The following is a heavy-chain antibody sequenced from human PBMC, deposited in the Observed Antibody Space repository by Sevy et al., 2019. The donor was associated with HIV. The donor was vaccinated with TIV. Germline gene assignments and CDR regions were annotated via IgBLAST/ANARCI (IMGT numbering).Heavy chain of an antibody. D-gene: IGHD3-22*01. CDR2: FDPEDGER. CDR1: GYTLTELS. V-gene: IGHV1-24*01. CDR3: ATEDITMIPYGLDV. J-gene: IGHJ6*02. Sequence: ASVKVSCKVSGYTLTELSMHWVRQPPGKGLEWMGRFDPEDGERIYAQKFLGRLTMTEDTSTDHAYMHLSSLRSEDTAVYYCATEDITMIPYGLDVWGQGTTVTVSS.